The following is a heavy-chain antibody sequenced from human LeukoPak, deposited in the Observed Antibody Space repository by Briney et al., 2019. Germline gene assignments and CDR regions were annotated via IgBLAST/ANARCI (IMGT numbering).Heavy chain of an antibody. D-gene: IGHD2-15*01. CDR3: ARSRPDCSGGSCYWDFDY. CDR1: GVSISSSNW. CDR2: IYHSGST. J-gene: IGHJ4*02. V-gene: IGHV4-4*02. Sequence: PSGTLSLTCAVSGVSISSSNWWSLVRQPPGTGLEWFGEIYHSGSTNYNPSLKSRVSILVDKSKHQFSLKLSSVTAADTAVYYCARSRPDCSGGSCYWDFDYWGQGTLVTVSS.